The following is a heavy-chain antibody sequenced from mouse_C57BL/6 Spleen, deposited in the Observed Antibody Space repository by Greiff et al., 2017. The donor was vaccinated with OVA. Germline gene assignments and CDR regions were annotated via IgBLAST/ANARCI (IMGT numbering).Heavy chain of an antibody. Sequence: EVMLVESEGGLVQPGSSMKLSCTASGFTFSDYYMAWVRQVPEKGLEWVANINYDGSSTYYLDSLKSRFIISRDNAKNILYLQMSSLKSEDTATYYCARDQGVVATGWYFDVWGTGTTVTVSS. D-gene: IGHD1-1*01. CDR2: INYDGSST. J-gene: IGHJ1*03. CDR3: ARDQGVVATGWYFDV. V-gene: IGHV5-16*01. CDR1: GFTFSDYY.